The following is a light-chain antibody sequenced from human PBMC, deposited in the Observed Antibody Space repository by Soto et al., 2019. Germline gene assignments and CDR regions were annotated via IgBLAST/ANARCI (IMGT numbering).Light chain of an antibody. J-gene: IGLJ1*01. Sequence: QSVLTQPGSVSGSPGQSIAISCTGTSVDVGGFEYVSWYQQHPGKVPKLMIYDVNNRPSGVSNRFSGSKSGNTASLTISGLQAEDEADYFCSSYTSTNTYVFATGTKVTVL. V-gene: IGLV2-14*03. CDR1: SVDVGGFEY. CDR2: DVN. CDR3: SSYTSTNTYV.